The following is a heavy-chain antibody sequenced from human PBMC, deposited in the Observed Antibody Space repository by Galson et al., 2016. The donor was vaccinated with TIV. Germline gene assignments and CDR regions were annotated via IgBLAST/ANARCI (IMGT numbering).Heavy chain of an antibody. CDR2: INSDSTII. Sequence: SLRLSCAASGFKFSDYWMHWVRQAPGKGLVWVSCINSDSTIINYADSVRGRFTISRDNAKNTLYLQMNSLRVEDTAVYYCSLTNWVNPWGQGTLVTVSS. CDR3: SLTNWVNP. J-gene: IGHJ5*02. V-gene: IGHV3-74*01. CDR1: GFKFSDYW. D-gene: IGHD1-1*01.